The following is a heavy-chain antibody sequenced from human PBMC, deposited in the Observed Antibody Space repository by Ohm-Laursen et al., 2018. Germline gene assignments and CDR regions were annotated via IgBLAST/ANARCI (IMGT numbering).Heavy chain of an antibody. CDR3: AREGPRAISYYGSGSSDYYYYGLDV. Sequence: SLRLSCSASGFIFSSYSMSWVRQAPGKGLEWVSSISSSSGSIYYADSMKGRFTISRDNAKNSLHLQMNSLRAEDTAAYYCAREGPRAISYYGSGSSDYYYYGLDVWGQGTTVTVSS. D-gene: IGHD3-10*01. V-gene: IGHV3-21*01. J-gene: IGHJ6*02. CDR2: ISSSSGSI. CDR1: GFIFSSYS.